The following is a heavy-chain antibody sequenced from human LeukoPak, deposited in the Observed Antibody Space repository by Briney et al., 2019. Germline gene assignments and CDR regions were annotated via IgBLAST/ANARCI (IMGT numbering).Heavy chain of an antibody. CDR2: IWYDGSNK. Sequence: GGSLRLSCAASGFTFSSYGMHWVRQAPGKGLEWVAVIWYDGSNKYYADSVKGRFTISRDNSKNTLYLQMNSLRAEDTAVYYCAKGSEDIVVVVAATLEYFQHWGQGTLVTVSS. J-gene: IGHJ1*01. D-gene: IGHD2-15*01. CDR1: GFTFSSYG. CDR3: AKGSEDIVVVVAATLEYFQH. V-gene: IGHV3-30*02.